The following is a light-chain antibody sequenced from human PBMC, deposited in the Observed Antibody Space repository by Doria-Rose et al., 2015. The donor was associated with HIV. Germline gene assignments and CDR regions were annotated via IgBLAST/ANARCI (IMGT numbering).Light chain of an antibody. CDR1: SSNIGAGFD. V-gene: IGLV1-40*02. J-gene: IGLJ1*01. CDR2: GNT. CDR3: QSYDSRLSAYV. Sequence: QSVLTQPPSVSGAPGQRVAISCTGSSSNIGAGFDVNWYQQFPGTAPKLLIHGNTNRPSGVPDRFSGSKSGTSASLAISGLRAEDEADYYRQSYDSRLSAYVFGTGTKVTVL.